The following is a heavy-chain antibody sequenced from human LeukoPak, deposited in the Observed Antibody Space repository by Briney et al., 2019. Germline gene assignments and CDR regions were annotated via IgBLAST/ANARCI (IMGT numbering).Heavy chain of an antibody. J-gene: IGHJ1*01. V-gene: IGHV4-59*01. CDR1: GGSIVNYY. CDR2: IYYTGST. Sequence: SETLSLTCTVSGGSIVNYYRSWIRQPPGKGLEWIGYIYYTGSTNYNPSLKSRVTISLDTSKNQFSLKLSSVTAADTAVYYCTRDAEYFQFWGQGTLVTVSS. CDR3: TRDAEYFQF.